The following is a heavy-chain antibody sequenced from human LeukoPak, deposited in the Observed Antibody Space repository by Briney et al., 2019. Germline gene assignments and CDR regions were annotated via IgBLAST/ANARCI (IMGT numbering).Heavy chain of an antibody. CDR2: ISYDGRNQ. D-gene: IGHD1-1*01. Sequence: TGGSLRLSCAASGFTFSNYAMHWVRQAPGKGLEWVAVISYDGRNQYYADSVKGRFTVSRDNSKSTLYLQMNSLRGEDTAVYYCVSTATFDYWGQGSLVTVSS. CDR1: GFTFSNYA. J-gene: IGHJ4*02. CDR3: VSTATFDY. V-gene: IGHV3-30*04.